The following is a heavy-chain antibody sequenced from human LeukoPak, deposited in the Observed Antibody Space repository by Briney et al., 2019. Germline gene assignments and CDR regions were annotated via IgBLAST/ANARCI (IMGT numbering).Heavy chain of an antibody. CDR3: ARAPSEIGGYYPEYFRH. D-gene: IGHD3-22*01. CDR2: IKSDGST. Sequence: GGSLRLSCAASGFTFSSYWMHWVRQAPGKGLVWVSRIKSDGSTRYADSVKGRFTISRDNAKNTVSLQMNSLRAEDTGVYYCARAPSEIGGYYPEYFRHWGEGTLVTVSP. CDR1: GFTFSSYW. J-gene: IGHJ1*01. V-gene: IGHV3-74*01.